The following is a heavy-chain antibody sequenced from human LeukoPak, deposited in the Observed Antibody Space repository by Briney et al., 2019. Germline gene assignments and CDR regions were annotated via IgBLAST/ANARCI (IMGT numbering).Heavy chain of an antibody. D-gene: IGHD1-26*01. CDR1: GFTFDDYA. Sequence: PGGSLRLSCSASGFTFDDYAMHWVRQAPGKGLEWVSGISWDSGSIGYEDSVKGRFTISRDNAKNSLYLQMNSLRAEDTALYYCAKDNSGSYSLPFDYWGQGTLVTVSS. V-gene: IGHV3-9*01. J-gene: IGHJ4*02. CDR2: ISWDSGSI. CDR3: AKDNSGSYSLPFDY.